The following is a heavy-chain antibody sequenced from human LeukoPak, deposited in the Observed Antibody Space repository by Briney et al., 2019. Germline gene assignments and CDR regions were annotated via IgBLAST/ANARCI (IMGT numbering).Heavy chain of an antibody. CDR1: GFAFNTYA. CDR3: AREILGSGSYPDF. V-gene: IGHV3-33*01. J-gene: IGHJ4*02. CDR2: IWHDGSHK. Sequence: GGSLRLSCAASGFAFNTYAMHWVSQAPGQGLEWVALIWHDGSHKFYSNSVRGQFTISRDNSKNTVSLQMNNLRPEDTAVYYCAREILGSGSYPDFWGQGTLVTVSS. D-gene: IGHD3-10*01.